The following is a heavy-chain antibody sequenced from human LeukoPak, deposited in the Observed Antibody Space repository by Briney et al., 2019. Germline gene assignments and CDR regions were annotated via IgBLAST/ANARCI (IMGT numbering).Heavy chain of an antibody. CDR3: AKDPHDDYVDAFDI. CDR1: GFTFASYA. J-gene: IGHJ3*02. D-gene: IGHD3-16*01. CDR2: IRGTGGSS. V-gene: IGHV3-23*01. Sequence: GGSLRLSCAAAGFTFASYAMTWVRQAPGKGLEWVSSIRGTGGSSYYADSVKGRFTISRDNFKNTLYLQMNSLRAEDTAVYYCAKDPHDDYVDAFDIWGQGTMVTVSS.